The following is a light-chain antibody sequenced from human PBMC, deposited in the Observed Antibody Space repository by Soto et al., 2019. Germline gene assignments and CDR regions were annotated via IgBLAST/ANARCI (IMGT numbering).Light chain of an antibody. V-gene: IGKV1-9*01. CDR1: QGISSY. CDR3: QQLNSYPST. Sequence: DIQLTQSPSFLSASVGDRVTITCRASQGISSYLAWYQQKPGKAPKLLIYAASTLQSGVPSRFSGSGSGTEFTRTISSLQPEDFATYYCQQLNSYPSTFGQGTKLEIK. J-gene: IGKJ2*01. CDR2: AAS.